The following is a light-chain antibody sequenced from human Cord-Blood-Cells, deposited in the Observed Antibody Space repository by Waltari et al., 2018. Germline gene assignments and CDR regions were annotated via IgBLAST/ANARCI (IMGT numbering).Light chain of an antibody. CDR1: SSDVGSYNL. V-gene: IGLV2-23*02. CDR2: EVS. CDR3: CSYAGSSTWV. J-gene: IGLJ3*02. Sequence: QSALTQPASVSGSPGPSITISCTGTSSDVGSYNLVSLYQHHPGKAPKLMIYEVSKRPSGVSNRFSGSKSGNTASLTISGLQAEDEADYYCCSYAGSSTWVFGGGTKLTVL.